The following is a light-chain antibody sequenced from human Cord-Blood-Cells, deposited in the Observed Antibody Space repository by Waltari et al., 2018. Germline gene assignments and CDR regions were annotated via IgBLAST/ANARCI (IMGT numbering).Light chain of an antibody. Sequence: QSVLTQPPSASGTPGQRVTISCYGSSSNIGSNNVYWYLQLPVTSRKLLINRNNHRPSGFPDRFSCSKSGTSASLAISGLRSEDESDYYCAAWYDSLSGVVFGGGTKLTVL. V-gene: IGLV1-47*01. CDR3: AAWYDSLSGVV. CDR1: SSNIGSNN. CDR2: RNN. J-gene: IGLJ2*01.